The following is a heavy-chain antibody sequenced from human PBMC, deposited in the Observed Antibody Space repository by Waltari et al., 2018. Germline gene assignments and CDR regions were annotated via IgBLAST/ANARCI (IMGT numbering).Heavy chain of an antibody. D-gene: IGHD2-15*01. CDR2: VLARGRT. CDR1: GDSMNYW. Sequence: QLQLQESGPGLVKPSGTLSLICAVSGDSMNYWWSWVRQPPGKGLEWIGQVLARGRTNYNPSFASRVTISLDTSTHQFALKMTSATAADTALYYCARDRGRGLYLDTWGQGILVTVSP. J-gene: IGHJ4*02. V-gene: IGHV4-4*02. CDR3: ARDRGRGLYLDT.